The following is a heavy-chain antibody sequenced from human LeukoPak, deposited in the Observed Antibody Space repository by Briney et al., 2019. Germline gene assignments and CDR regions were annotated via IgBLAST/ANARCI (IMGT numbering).Heavy chain of an antibody. CDR2: ISSSSSTI. Sequence: SGGSLRLSCAASGFTLSSYSMNWVRQAPGKGLEWVSYISSSSSTIYYADSVKGRFTISRDNAKNSLYLQMNSLRAEDTAVYYCASNVEMATKGPYYFDYWGQGTLVTVSS. CDR1: GFTLSSYS. CDR3: ASNVEMATKGPYYFDY. J-gene: IGHJ4*02. V-gene: IGHV3-48*01. D-gene: IGHD5-24*01.